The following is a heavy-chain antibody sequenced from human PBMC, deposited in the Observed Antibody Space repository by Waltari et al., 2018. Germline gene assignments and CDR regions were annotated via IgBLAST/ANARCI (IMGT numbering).Heavy chain of an antibody. CDR1: GGTFSSYA. V-gene: IGHV1-69*10. J-gene: IGHJ4*02. D-gene: IGHD3-22*01. CDR2: IIPILGIA. Sequence: QVQLVQSGAEVKKPGSSVKVSCKASGGTFSSYAISWVRQAPGQGLEWMGGIIPILGIANYAQKFQGRVTITADKSTSTAYMELSSLRSEDTAVYYCATLSLTYYYDSSGYTPFDYWGQGTLVTVSS. CDR3: ATLSLTYYYDSSGYTPFDY.